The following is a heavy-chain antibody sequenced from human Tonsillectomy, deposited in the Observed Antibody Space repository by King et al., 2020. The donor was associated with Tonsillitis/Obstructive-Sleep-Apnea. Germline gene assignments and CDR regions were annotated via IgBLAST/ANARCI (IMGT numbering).Heavy chain of an antibody. CDR1: GFTFSNYE. V-gene: IGHV3-48*03. J-gene: IGHJ4*02. D-gene: IGHD1-26*01. CDR3: ARGTVVGATTSFDY. CDR2: ISSGGSTI. Sequence: VQLVESGGGLVQPGGSLRLSCAASGFTFSNYEMNWVRQAPGKGLEWVSYISSGGSTIYYADSVKGRFTISRDNGKNSLYLQMNSLRVEDTAVYYCARGTVVGATTSFDYWGPGAPVTVSS.